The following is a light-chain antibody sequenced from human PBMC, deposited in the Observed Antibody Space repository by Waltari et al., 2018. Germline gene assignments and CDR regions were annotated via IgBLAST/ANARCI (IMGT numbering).Light chain of an antibody. V-gene: IGKV1-39*01. CDR1: QTINTY. CDR2: AAS. CDR3: QQTYTAPYT. J-gene: IGKJ2*01. Sequence: DIQMTQSPPPPSASVGDRVTITCRASQTINTYLNWYQQKPGKAPKLLMYAASTLQSGVPARFSGSESGTDFTLIISGLQPEDFATYFCQQTYTAPYTFGQGTRLEI.